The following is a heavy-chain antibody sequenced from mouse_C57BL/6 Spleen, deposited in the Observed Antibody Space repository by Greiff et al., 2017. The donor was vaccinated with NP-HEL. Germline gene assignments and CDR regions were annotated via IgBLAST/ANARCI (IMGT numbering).Heavy chain of an antibody. D-gene: IGHD2-4*01. J-gene: IGHJ4*01. Sequence: QVTLKESGPGILQSSQTLSLTCSFSGFSLSTSGMGVSWIRQPSGKGLEWLAHIYWDDDKRYNPSLKSRLTISKDTSRNQVFLKITSVDTADTATYYCARKGPMINYAMDYWGQGTSVTVSS. CDR1: GFSLSTSGMG. CDR3: ARKGPMINYAMDY. CDR2: IYWDDDK. V-gene: IGHV8-12*01.